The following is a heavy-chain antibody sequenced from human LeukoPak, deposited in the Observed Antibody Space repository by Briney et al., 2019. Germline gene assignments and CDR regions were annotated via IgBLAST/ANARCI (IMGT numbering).Heavy chain of an antibody. CDR2: ISSSSSYI. D-gene: IGHD6-6*01. CDR3: ARDGASSSSTAFDY. CDR1: GFTFSSYS. J-gene: IGHJ4*02. Sequence: GGALRLSCAASGFTFSSYSMNWVRQAPGKGLEWVSSISSSSSYIYYADSVKGRFTISRDNAKNSLYLQMNSLRPEDTAVYYCARDGASSSSTAFDYWGQGTLVTVSS. V-gene: IGHV3-21*01.